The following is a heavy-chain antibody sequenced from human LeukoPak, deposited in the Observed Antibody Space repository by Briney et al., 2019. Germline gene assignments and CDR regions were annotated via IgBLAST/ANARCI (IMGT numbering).Heavy chain of an antibody. CDR3: ARVRPKMTTVTPGWFDP. CDR1: GYTFTGYY. CDR2: INPNSGGT. Sequence: VASVKVPCKASGYTFTGYYMHWVRQAPGQGLEWMGWINPNSGGTNYAQKFQGRVTMTRDTSISTAYMELSRLRSDDTAVYYCARVRPKMTTVTPGWFDPWGQGTLVTVSS. J-gene: IGHJ5*02. V-gene: IGHV1-2*02. D-gene: IGHD4-11*01.